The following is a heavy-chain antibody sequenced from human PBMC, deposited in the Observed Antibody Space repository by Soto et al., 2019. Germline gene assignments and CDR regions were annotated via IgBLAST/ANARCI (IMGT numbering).Heavy chain of an antibody. CDR1: GFTFDDFA. CDR3: AKDGRGPYSSSWYDWFDP. Sequence: GGSLRLSCAASGFTFDDFAMHWVRQAPGKGLEWVAVISYDGSNKYYADSVKGRFTISRDNSKNTLYLQMNSLRAEDTAVYYCAKDGRGPYSSSWYDWFDPWGQGTLVTVSS. CDR2: ISYDGSNK. J-gene: IGHJ5*02. V-gene: IGHV3-30*18. D-gene: IGHD6-13*01.